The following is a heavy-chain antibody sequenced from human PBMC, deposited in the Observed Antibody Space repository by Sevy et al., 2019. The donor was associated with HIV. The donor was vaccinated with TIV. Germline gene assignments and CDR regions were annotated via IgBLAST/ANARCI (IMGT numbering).Heavy chain of an antibody. CDR3: ARAGYSSGWYLLFFDY. V-gene: IGHV6-1*01. D-gene: IGHD6-19*01. J-gene: IGHJ4*02. CDR1: GDSVSSNSAA. Sequence: SQTLSLTCAISGDSVSSNSAAWNWIRQSPSRGLEWLGRTYYRSKWYNDYAVSVKSRITINPDTSKNQFSLRLNSVTPEDTAVYYCARAGYSSGWYLLFFDYWGQGTLVTVSS. CDR2: TYYRSKWYN.